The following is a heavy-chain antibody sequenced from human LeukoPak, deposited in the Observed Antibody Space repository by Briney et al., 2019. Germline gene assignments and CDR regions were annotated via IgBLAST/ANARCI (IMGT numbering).Heavy chain of an antibody. J-gene: IGHJ4*02. CDR3: ARQQGSSGYYLDY. V-gene: IGHV4-34*01. Sequence: SETLSLTCAVYGGSFSDYYWSWIRQPPGKGLEWIGEINHSGSTNYNPSLKSRVSISVDTSKNQFSLKLSSVTAADTAVYYCARQQGSSGYYLDYWGQGTLVTVSS. CDR1: GGSFSDYY. D-gene: IGHD3-22*01. CDR2: INHSGST.